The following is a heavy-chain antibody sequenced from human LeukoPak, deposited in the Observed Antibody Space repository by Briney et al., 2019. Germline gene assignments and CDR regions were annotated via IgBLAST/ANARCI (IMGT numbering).Heavy chain of an antibody. V-gene: IGHV1-2*02. Sequence: GASVKVSCKASGYTFTGYYMHWVRQAPGQGLEWMGWINPNNGGTNYAQKFQGRVTMTRDTSISTAYMELTRLRPDDTAVYYCARGFSSSSWYGMDVWGQGTTVTVSS. CDR3: ARGFSSSSWYGMDV. D-gene: IGHD6-13*01. CDR1: GYTFTGYY. CDR2: INPNNGGT. J-gene: IGHJ6*02.